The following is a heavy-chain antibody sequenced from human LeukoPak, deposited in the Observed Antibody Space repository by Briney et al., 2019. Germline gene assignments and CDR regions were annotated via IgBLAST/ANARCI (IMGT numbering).Heavy chain of an antibody. CDR2: IYRSETT. D-gene: IGHD2-21*02. CDR1: GYSISSGSY. V-gene: IGHV4-38-2*02. J-gene: IGHJ5*01. Sequence: SETLSLTCTVSGYSISSGSYWGWIRQPPGKGLEWIGTIYRSETTYYNPSLKSRVTVSVDTSKNQFSLKLISVTAADTAVYYCARDSDLRRFYSWGQGALVTVSS. CDR3: ARDSDLRRFYS.